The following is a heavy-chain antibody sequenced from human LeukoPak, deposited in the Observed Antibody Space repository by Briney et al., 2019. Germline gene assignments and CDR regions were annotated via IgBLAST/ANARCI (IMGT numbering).Heavy chain of an antibody. CDR3: ARAIYCSSTSCYFDWFDP. D-gene: IGHD2-2*01. V-gene: IGHV1-2*02. Sequence: ASVKVSCKASGYTFTGYYMHWVRQAPGQGLEWMGWINPNSGGTNYAQKFQGRVTMTRDTSISTAYMELSRLRSDDTAVYYCARAIYCSSTSCYFDWFDPWGQGTLVTVSS. CDR2: INPNSGGT. J-gene: IGHJ5*02. CDR1: GYTFTGYY.